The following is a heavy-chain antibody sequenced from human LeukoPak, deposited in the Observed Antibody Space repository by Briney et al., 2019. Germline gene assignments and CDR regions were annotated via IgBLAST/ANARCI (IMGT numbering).Heavy chain of an antibody. D-gene: IGHD2-2*02. CDR3: ATQPLGYCSSTSCYKDY. CDR1: GFTFSSYS. CDR2: IHGSGETT. Sequence: GGTLRLSCAASGFTFSSYSMNWVRQAPGKGLEWVSGIHGSGETTYYADSVKGRFTISRDNSREMLYLQMNSLRAEDTAVYYCATQPLGYCSSTSCYKDYWGQGTLVTVSS. J-gene: IGHJ4*02. V-gene: IGHV3-23*01.